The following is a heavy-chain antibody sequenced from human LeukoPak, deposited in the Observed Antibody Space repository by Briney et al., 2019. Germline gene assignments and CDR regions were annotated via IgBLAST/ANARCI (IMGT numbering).Heavy chain of an antibody. D-gene: IGHD6-19*01. Sequence: PGRSLRLSCAASGFTFSSYGMHWFRQAPGKGLEWVAVIRYDGSNKYYADSVKGRFTISRDNSKNTLYLQMNSLRAEDTAVYYCARDGVAGKFDYWGQGTLVTVSS. J-gene: IGHJ4*02. CDR2: IRYDGSNK. CDR1: GFTFSSYG. V-gene: IGHV3-33*01. CDR3: ARDGVAGKFDY.